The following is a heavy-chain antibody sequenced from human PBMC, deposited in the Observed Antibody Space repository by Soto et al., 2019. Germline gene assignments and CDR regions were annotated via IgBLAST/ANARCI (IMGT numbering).Heavy chain of an antibody. D-gene: IGHD2-8*01. CDR1: GGSISSYY. Sequence: SETLSLTCTVSGGSISSYYWSWIRQAAGKGLEWIGHFYTSGSTNYNPSLKSRVTMSLDTSKNQFSLKLSSVTAADTGVYYCAREGIWFKGGYCTDGVCHGNWFDTWGQGTLVTVPQ. J-gene: IGHJ5*02. V-gene: IGHV4-4*07. CDR2: FYTSGST. CDR3: AREGIWFKGGYCTDGVCHGNWFDT.